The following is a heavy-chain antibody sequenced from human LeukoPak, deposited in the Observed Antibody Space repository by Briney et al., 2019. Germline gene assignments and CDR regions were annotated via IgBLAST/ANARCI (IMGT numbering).Heavy chain of an antibody. CDR2: IHHSGST. D-gene: IGHD1-26*01. J-gene: IGHJ4*02. CDR3: AREFVQGSSLPYFDC. CDR1: GGSISSSHW. Sequence: SGTLSLTCTVSGGSISSSHWWGWVRQPAGKGLEWVGEIHHSGSTNSNPSLKSRVTISVDKSKNQFSLRLNSVTAADTAVYYCAREFVQGSSLPYFDCWGQGTLVTVSS. V-gene: IGHV4-4*02.